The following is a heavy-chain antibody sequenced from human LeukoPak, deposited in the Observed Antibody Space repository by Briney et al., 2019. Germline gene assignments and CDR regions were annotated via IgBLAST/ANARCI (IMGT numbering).Heavy chain of an antibody. CDR2: INHNGGDR. CDR1: GFIFRNYW. V-gene: IGHV3-7*02. D-gene: IGHD4-17*01. J-gene: IGHJ4*02. Sequence: PGGSLRLSCAASGFIFRNYWMSWVRQAPGKGLEWVANINHNGGDRNYVDSVTGRFTISRDNAKSSLYQQMNSLRVEDTAVYYCAITGGPTVTAFDLWGQGILVTVSS. CDR3: AITGGPTVTAFDL.